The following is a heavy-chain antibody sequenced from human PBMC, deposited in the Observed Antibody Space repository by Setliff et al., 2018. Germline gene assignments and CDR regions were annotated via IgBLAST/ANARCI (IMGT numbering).Heavy chain of an antibody. CDR3: AKTYNWNSYDTFDL. CDR2: IYPGDSDT. D-gene: IGHD1-7*01. J-gene: IGHJ3*01. CDR1: GNTLTNYW. Sequence: GESLNISCKGSGNTLTNYWIGWVRQMPGKGLEWMGIIYPGDSDTRYSPSFQGQVIISVDKSISTAYLQWSSLKASDTAIYYCAKTYNWNSYDTFDLWGQGTMVTVSS. V-gene: IGHV5-51*01.